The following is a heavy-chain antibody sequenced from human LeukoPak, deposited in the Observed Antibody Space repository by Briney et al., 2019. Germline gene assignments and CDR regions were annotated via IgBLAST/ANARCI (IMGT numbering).Heavy chain of an antibody. V-gene: IGHV3-33*01. CDR1: GFTFSSYG. D-gene: IGHD1-26*01. CDR3: ATDRNSGKYYDY. Sequence: GGSLRLSCAASGFTFSSYGMHWVRQAPGKGLEWVAVIYYDGSNQYYADSVKGRFTVSRDNAKNTLYLQMDSLRAEDTAVYYCATDRNSGKYYDYWGQGTLVTVSS. J-gene: IGHJ4*02. CDR2: IYYDGSNQ.